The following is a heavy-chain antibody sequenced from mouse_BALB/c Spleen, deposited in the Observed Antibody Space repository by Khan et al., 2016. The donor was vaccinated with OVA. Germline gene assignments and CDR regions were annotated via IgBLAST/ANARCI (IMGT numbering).Heavy chain of an antibody. J-gene: IGHJ3*01. V-gene: IGHV5-6*01. Sequence: EVELVESGGDLVKPGGSLKLSCAASGFTFSTYGMSWVRQTPDKRLEWVATVSTGGSYTYYPDSVKGRFTISRDNDKNTLYLQMSGLKSEDTAMLYCTRLAYYYDSDGFAYWGQGTLVTVSA. D-gene: IGHD1-1*01. CDR2: VSTGGSYT. CDR1: GFTFSTYG. CDR3: TRLAYYYDSDGFAY.